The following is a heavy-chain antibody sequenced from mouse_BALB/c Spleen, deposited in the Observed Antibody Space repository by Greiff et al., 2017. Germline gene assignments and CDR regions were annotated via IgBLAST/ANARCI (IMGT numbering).Heavy chain of an antibody. Sequence: EVKLQESGPGLVKPSQSLSLTCTVTGYSITSDYAWNWIRQFPGNKLEWMGYISYSGSTSYNPSLKSRISITRDTSKNQFFLQLNSVTTEDTATYYCASDGYESPYWGQGTSVTVSS. V-gene: IGHV3-2*02. D-gene: IGHD2-2*01. CDR3: ASDGYESPY. J-gene: IGHJ4*01. CDR2: ISYSGST. CDR1: GYSITSDYA.